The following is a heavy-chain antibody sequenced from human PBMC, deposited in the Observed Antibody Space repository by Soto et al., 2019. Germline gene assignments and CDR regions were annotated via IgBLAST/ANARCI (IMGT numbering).Heavy chain of an antibody. J-gene: IGHJ3*02. D-gene: IGHD1-26*01. CDR2: IYTSGST. V-gene: IGHV4-4*07. CDR1: CGSIISYY. Sequence: SETLSLTCTFSCGSIISYYWSWIRQPAGKGLEWIGRIYTSGSTNYNPSLKSRVTMSVDTSKNQFSLKLSSVTAADTAVYYCARAGVGATGRSAFDIWGQGTMVTVSS. CDR3: ARAGVGATGRSAFDI.